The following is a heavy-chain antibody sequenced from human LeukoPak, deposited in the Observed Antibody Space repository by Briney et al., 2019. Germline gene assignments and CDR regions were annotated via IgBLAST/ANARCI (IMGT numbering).Heavy chain of an antibody. Sequence: SETLSLTCTVSGGSISSANYYWGWIRQPPGKGLEWIGYIYYSGTTYYNPSLKSRVTISVDTSKNQFSLKLTSVTAAYTAVYYCARGPSGSGSYYWGQGTLVTVSS. CDR1: GGSISSANYY. CDR2: IYYSGTT. D-gene: IGHD3-10*01. V-gene: IGHV4-30-4*01. J-gene: IGHJ4*02. CDR3: ARGPSGSGSYY.